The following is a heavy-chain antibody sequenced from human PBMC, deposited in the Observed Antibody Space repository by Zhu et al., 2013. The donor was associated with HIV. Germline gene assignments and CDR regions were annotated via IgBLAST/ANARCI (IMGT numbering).Heavy chain of an antibody. D-gene: IGHD2-2*02. CDR1: GFTFTNYA. CDR3: AKGRYTNSAHVGY. Sequence: EVQLLESGGGLIQPGGSLRLSCAASGFTFTNYAMSWVRQAPGKGLEWVSTISSSGNSIYYADSVKGRFSISRDNSKNTLYLQMNSLRAEDTAVYYCAKGRYTNSAHVGYWGQGTLVTVSS. CDR2: ISSSGNSI. J-gene: IGHJ4*02. V-gene: IGHV3-23*01.